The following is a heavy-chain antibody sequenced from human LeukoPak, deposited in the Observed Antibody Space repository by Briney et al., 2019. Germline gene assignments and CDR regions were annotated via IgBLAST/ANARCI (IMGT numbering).Heavy chain of an antibody. CDR1: GGSFSGYY. CDR2: INHSGST. D-gene: IGHD3-22*01. CDR3: ARGGLSSGYYAYYYYYMDV. Sequence: SETLSLTCAVYGGSFSGYYWSWIRQPPGKGLEWIGEINHSGSTNYNPSLKSRVTISVDTSKNQFSLKLSSVTAADTAVYYCARGGLSSGYYAYYYYYMDVWGKGTTVTVS. V-gene: IGHV4-34*01. J-gene: IGHJ6*03.